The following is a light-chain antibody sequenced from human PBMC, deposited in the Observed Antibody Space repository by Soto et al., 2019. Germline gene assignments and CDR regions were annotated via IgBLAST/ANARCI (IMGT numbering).Light chain of an antibody. CDR3: QQYGSSPRT. CDR1: QSISSSY. V-gene: IGKV3-20*01. CDR2: GAS. J-gene: IGKJ1*01. Sequence: EIVLTQSPGTLSLSPGERATLSCRASQSISSSYLAWYQQKPGQAPRLLIYGASTRATGIPDRFSGSGSGTDLTLTISRLESEDFAVYYCQQYGSSPRTFGQGTKV.